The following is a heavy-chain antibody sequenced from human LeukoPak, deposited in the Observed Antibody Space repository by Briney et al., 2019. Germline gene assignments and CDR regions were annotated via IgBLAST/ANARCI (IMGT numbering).Heavy chain of an antibody. CDR1: GLIFRQYY. CDR2: ISSSDSTI. V-gene: IGHV3-11*04. Sequence: GGSLPLSRVGCGLIFRQYYMSWIRQAPARGLEGVLYISSSDSTIHYADSVKGRFTISTDNAKNSLYLQMNSLRAEDTAVYYCAREGLLAAASFDYWGQGTLVTVSS. D-gene: IGHD6-13*01. J-gene: IGHJ4*02. CDR3: AREGLLAAASFDY.